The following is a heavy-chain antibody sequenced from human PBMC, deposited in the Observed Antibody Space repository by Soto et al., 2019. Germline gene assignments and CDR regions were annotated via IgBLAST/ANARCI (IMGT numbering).Heavy chain of an antibody. J-gene: IGHJ4*02. V-gene: IGHV4-30-4*01. CDR1: GCSISSGDYY. D-gene: IGHD5-18*01. CDR2: IYYSGST. Sequence: LSLTCTVSGCSISSGDYYWSWIRQPPGKGLVWIGYIYYSGSTYYNPSLKSRVTISVDNSKNQFSLKLSAVTAADTAVYYCASCGYSYSPPYYYFDYWGQGTLLTVSS. CDR3: ASCGYSYSPPYYYFDY.